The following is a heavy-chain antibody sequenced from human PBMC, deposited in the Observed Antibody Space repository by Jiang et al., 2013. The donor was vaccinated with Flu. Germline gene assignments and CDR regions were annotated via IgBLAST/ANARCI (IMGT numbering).Heavy chain of an antibody. V-gene: IGHV3-48*02. CDR1: GFTFSSYS. J-gene: IGHJ6*02. CDR2: ISSSSSTI. D-gene: IGHD2-2*01. Sequence: VQLVESGGGLVQPGGSLRLSCAASGFTFSSYSMNWVRQAPGKGLEWVSYISSSSSTIYYADSVKGRFTISRDNAKNSLYLQMNSLRDEDTAVYYCARAPDIVVVPAALTGYYYYGMDVWGQGTTVTVSS. CDR3: ARAPDIVVVPAALTGYYYYGMDV.